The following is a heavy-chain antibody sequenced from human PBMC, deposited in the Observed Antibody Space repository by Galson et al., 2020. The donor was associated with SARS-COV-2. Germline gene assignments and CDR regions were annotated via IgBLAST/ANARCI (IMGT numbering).Heavy chain of an antibody. Sequence: KMSGPTLVKPTQTLTLTCTFSGFSLSTSGVGVGWIRQPPGKALEWLALIYWDDDKRYSPSLKSRLTITKDTSKNQVVLTITNMDPVDTATYYCAHRLGIAAASSYFQHWGQGTLVTVSS. CDR1: GFSLSTSGVG. J-gene: IGHJ1*01. V-gene: IGHV2-5*02. CDR2: IYWDDDK. D-gene: IGHD6-13*01. CDR3: AHRLGIAAASSYFQH.